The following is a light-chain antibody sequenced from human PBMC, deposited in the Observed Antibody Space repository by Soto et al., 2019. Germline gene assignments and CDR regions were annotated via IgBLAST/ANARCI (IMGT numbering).Light chain of an antibody. Sequence: EIVLTQSPGTLSLSPGERATLSCRASQSVSSSYLAWYQQKPGQAPRLLTYGASNRATGIPDRFSGSGSGTDSTLSIDRQEPEDFAVYYCQQYSSSPWTFGQGTKVESK. CDR1: QSVSSSY. V-gene: IGKV3-20*01. CDR3: QQYSSSPWT. J-gene: IGKJ1*01. CDR2: GAS.